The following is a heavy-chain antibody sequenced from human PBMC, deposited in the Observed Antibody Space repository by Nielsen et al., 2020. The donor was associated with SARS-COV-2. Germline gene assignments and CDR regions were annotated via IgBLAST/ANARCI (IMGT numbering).Heavy chain of an antibody. CDR2: MNPNSGNT. J-gene: IGHJ6*02. CDR1: GYPFTSYD. V-gene: IGHV1-8*01. Sequence: ASVKVSCKASGYPFTSYDINWVRQAPGHGLEWMGWMNPNSGNTGYAQKFQGRVTMTRNTSTGTAHMELTSLRSEDTAVYYCARSRLVTYFSPSGTKGAMDVWGQGTTVTVSS. CDR3: ARSRLVTYFSPSGTKGAMDV. D-gene: IGHD3-10*01.